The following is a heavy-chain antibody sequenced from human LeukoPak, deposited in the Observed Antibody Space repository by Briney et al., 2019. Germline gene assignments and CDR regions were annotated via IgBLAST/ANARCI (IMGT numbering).Heavy chain of an antibody. Sequence: ASVKVSCKASGYTFTGYYMHWVRQAPGQGLEWMGWINPNSGGTNCAQKFQGRVTMTRDTSISTAYMELSRLRSDDTAVYYCARYMIAGTPYYYYYGMDVWGQGTTVTVSS. CDR3: ARYMIAGTPYYYYYGMDV. V-gene: IGHV1-2*02. CDR1: GYTFTGYY. J-gene: IGHJ6*02. CDR2: INPNSGGT. D-gene: IGHD2-21*01.